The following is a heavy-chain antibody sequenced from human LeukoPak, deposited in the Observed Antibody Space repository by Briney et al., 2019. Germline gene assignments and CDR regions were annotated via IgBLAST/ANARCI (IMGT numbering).Heavy chain of an antibody. Sequence: GGTLRLSCAASGFIFSIYGLSWVRQAPGKGLEWVSAINDRGSITYYADSVKGRFIISRDNSKNTLYLHMSSLRAEDTAIYYCVITQYCGTDCYSWYFDYWGLGTLVTVSS. CDR1: GFIFSIYG. CDR2: INDRGSIT. J-gene: IGHJ4*02. CDR3: VITQYCGTDCYSWYFDY. D-gene: IGHD2-21*02. V-gene: IGHV3-23*01.